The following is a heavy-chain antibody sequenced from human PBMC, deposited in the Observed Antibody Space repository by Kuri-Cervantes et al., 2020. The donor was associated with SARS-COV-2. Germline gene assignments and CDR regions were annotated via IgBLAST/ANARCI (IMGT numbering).Heavy chain of an antibody. CDR2: INHSGST. D-gene: IGHD6-13*01. CDR1: GGSFSGYY. Sequence: SQTLSLTCAVYGGSFSGYYWSWIRQPPGKGLEWIGEINHSGSTNYNPSLKSRVTISVDTSKNQFSLKLSSVTAADTAVYYCARHEEQQLAIDYWGQGTLVTVSS. CDR3: ARHEEQQLAIDY. V-gene: IGHV4-34*01. J-gene: IGHJ4*02.